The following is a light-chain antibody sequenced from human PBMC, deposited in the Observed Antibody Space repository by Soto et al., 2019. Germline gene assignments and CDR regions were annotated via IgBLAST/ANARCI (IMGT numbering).Light chain of an antibody. V-gene: IGKV1-39*01. CDR3: QDSYSVLWGT. CDR1: QSINTY. CDR2: GAS. Sequence: DIQMTQSPSSLSASVGDRVTITCRTSQSINTYLNWYQQKPGKAPKLLIYGASSLQSGVPLRFSGSGSGTDFTLTITTLQPEDFATYYCQDSYSVLWGTCGQGTKVEI. J-gene: IGKJ1*01.